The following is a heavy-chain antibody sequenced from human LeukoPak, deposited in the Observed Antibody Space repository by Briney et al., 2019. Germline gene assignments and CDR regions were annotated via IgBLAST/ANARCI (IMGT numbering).Heavy chain of an antibody. V-gene: IGHV3-15*01. CDR3: ARLVSSSWYFDY. CDR2: IKSKIDGGTT. D-gene: IGHD6-13*01. Sequence: PGGSLRLSCAASGFTFSNAWMSWVRQAPGRGLEWVGRIKSKIDGGTTDYAAPVKGRFTISRDNSKNTLYLQMNSLRAEDTAVYYCARLVSSSWYFDYWGQGTLVTVSS. CDR1: GFTFSNAW. J-gene: IGHJ4*02.